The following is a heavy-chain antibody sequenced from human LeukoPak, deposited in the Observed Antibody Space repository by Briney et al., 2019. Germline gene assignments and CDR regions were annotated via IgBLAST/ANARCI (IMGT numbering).Heavy chain of an antibody. J-gene: IGHJ5*02. D-gene: IGHD2-2*01. V-gene: IGHV4-30-2*01. CDR1: GGSISSGGYS. CDR2: IYHSGST. Sequence: SQTLSLTCAVSGGSISSGGYSWSWIRQPPGKGLEWIGYIYHSGSTYYNPSLKSRVTISVDRSKNQFSLKLSSVTAADTAVYYCARGSGYCSSTSCSHWFDPWGQGTLVTVSS. CDR3: ARGSGYCSSTSCSHWFDP.